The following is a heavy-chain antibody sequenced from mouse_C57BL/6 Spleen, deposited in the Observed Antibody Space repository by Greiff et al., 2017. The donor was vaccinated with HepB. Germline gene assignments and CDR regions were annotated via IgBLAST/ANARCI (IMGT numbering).Heavy chain of an antibody. Sequence: DVKLVESGPGLVKPSQSLSLTCSVTGYSITSGYYWNWIRQFPGNKLEWMGYISYDGSNNYNPSLKNRISITRDTSKNQFFLKLNSVTTEDTATYYCARDPGLYYAMDYWGQGTSVTVSS. V-gene: IGHV3-6*01. D-gene: IGHD6-2*01. CDR2: ISYDGSN. J-gene: IGHJ4*01. CDR1: GYSITSGYY. CDR3: ARDPGLYYAMDY.